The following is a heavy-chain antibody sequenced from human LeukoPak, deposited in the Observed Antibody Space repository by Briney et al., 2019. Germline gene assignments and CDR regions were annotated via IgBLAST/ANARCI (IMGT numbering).Heavy chain of an antibody. Sequence: PGGSLRLSCAASGFTFSTYSMNWVRRAPGKGLEWISYLSGDSTTIYQADPVEGRFTISRDNVKNSLYLQMSSLRAEDTAVYYCARIDGYNHNWFDPWGQGTLVTVSS. CDR2: LSGDSTTI. D-gene: IGHD5-24*01. CDR3: ARIDGYNHNWFDP. CDR1: GFTFSTYS. J-gene: IGHJ5*02. V-gene: IGHV3-48*01.